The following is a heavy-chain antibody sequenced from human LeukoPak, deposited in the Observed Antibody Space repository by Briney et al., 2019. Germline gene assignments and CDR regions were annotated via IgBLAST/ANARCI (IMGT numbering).Heavy chain of an antibody. CDR2: IYYSGSN. Sequence: PSETLSLTCTVSGGSISSYYWSWIRQPPGKGLEWIGYIYYSGSNNYNPSLKSRVTISVATYKNKFSLKLSSVTAADTAVYYCARYVVATKTYFDYWGQGTLVTVSS. V-gene: IGHV4-59*01. CDR3: ARYVVATKTYFDY. CDR1: GGSISSYY. D-gene: IGHD2-15*01. J-gene: IGHJ4*02.